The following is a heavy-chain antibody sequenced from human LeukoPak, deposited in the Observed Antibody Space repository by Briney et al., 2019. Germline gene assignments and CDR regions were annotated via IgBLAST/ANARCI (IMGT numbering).Heavy chain of an antibody. CDR2: TYYSGST. CDR3: ARGYGSGSPDH. V-gene: IGHV4-59*01. CDR1: GGSISSYY. Sequence: PSETLSLTCTVSGGSISSYYWNWIRQPPGKGLEWIGYTYYSGSTNYNPFLRGRVTISVDTSKSQLSLKLNSVTAADTAVYYCARGYGSGSPDHWGQGTLVTVSS. D-gene: IGHD3-10*01. J-gene: IGHJ4*02.